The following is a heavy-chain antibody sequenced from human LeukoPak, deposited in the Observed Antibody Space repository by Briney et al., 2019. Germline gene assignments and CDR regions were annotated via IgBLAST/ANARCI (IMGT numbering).Heavy chain of an antibody. CDR1: GYTFTSYD. V-gene: IGHV1-8*01. Sequence: ASVKVSCKASGYTFTSYDIHWVRQATGQGLEWMGWMNPNSGNTGYAQKFQGRVTMTRNTSISTAYMELSSLRSEDTAVYYCARREGGDIVVVPAAGWGMDVWGQGTTVTVSS. D-gene: IGHD2-2*01. CDR3: ARREGGDIVVVPAAGWGMDV. J-gene: IGHJ6*02. CDR2: MNPNSGNT.